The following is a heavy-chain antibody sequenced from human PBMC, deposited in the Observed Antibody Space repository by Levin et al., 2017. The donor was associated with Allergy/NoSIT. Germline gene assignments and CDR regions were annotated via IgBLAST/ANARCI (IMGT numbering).Heavy chain of an antibody. D-gene: IGHD3-16*01. Sequence: SGPTLVKPTQTLTLTCTFSGFSLSTSGVGVGWIRQPPGKALEWLALIYWDDDKRYSPSLKNRLTIMKDTSRNQVVLSMTNMDPVDTATYYCAHRQYANLYLDGGDFDHWGQGTLVTVSS. J-gene: IGHJ4*02. CDR1: GFSLSTSGVG. CDR2: IYWDDDK. CDR3: AHRQYANLYLDGGDFDH. V-gene: IGHV2-5*02.